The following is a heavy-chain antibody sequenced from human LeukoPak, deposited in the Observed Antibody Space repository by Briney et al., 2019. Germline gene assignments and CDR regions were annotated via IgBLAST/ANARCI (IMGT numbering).Heavy chain of an antibody. Sequence: PGGSLRLSCAASGFTFDDYAMHWVRQAPGRGLEWVSGISWNSGSIDYADSVKGRFTISRDNAKNSLYLQMNSLRAEDMALYYCAKDTSHYYGSGGFDYWGQGTLVTVSS. CDR1: GFTFDDYA. J-gene: IGHJ4*02. CDR3: AKDTSHYYGSGGFDY. V-gene: IGHV3-9*03. D-gene: IGHD3-10*01. CDR2: ISWNSGSI.